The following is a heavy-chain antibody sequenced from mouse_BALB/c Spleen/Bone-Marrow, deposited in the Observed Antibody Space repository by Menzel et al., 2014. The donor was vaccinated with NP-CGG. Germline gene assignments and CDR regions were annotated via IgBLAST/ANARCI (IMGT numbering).Heavy chain of an antibody. J-gene: IGHJ3*01. Sequence: VQLVESGAEPVKPGASVKLSCKASGYTFTSYYMYWVKQRPGQGLEWIGEINPSNGGTNFNEKFKSKATLTVDKSSSTAYMQLSSLTSEDSAVYYCTREGDSPFAYWGQGTLVTVSA. D-gene: IGHD2-13*01. CDR1: GYTFTSYY. CDR2: INPSNGGT. V-gene: IGHV1S81*02. CDR3: TREGDSPFAY.